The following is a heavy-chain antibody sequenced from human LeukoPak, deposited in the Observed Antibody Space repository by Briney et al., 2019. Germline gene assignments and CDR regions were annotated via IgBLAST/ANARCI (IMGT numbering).Heavy chain of an antibody. V-gene: IGHV3-30-3*01. D-gene: IGHD6-19*01. J-gene: IGHJ4*02. CDR3: ARDLAVAGPFDY. CDR1: GFAFSSYA. CDR2: ISYDGSNK. Sequence: PGRSLRLSCAASGFAFSSYAMHWVRQAPGKGLEWVAVISYDGSNKYYADSVKGRFTISRDNSKNTLYLQMNSLRAEDTAVYYCARDLAVAGPFDYWGQGTLVTVSS.